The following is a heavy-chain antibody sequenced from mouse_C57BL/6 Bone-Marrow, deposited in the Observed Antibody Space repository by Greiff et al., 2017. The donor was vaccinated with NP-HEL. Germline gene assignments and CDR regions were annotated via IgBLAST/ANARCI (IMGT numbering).Heavy chain of an antibody. CDR3: ALGGLLRSKYYFDY. Sequence: VQLQQSGPELVKPGASVKISCKASGYAFSSSWMNWVKQRPGKGLEWIGRIYPGDGDTNYNGKFKGKATLTADKSSSTAYMQLSSLTSEDSAVYFCALGGLLRSKYYFDYWGQGTTLTVSS. CDR1: GYAFSSSW. J-gene: IGHJ2*01. CDR2: IYPGDGDT. V-gene: IGHV1-82*01. D-gene: IGHD1-1*01.